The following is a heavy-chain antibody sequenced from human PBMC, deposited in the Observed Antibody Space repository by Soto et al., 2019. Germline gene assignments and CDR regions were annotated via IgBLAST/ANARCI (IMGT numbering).Heavy chain of an antibody. CDR1: GYTLTELS. CDR2: FDPEDGET. V-gene: IGHV1-24*01. Sequence: GASVKVSCKVSGYTLTELSMHWVRQAPGKGLEWMGGFDPEDGETIYAQKFQGRVTMTEDTSTDTAYMELSSLRSEDTAVYYCATAEYYDILTGYHTRYYFDYWGQGTLVTVSS. D-gene: IGHD3-9*01. J-gene: IGHJ4*02. CDR3: ATAEYYDILTGYHTRYYFDY.